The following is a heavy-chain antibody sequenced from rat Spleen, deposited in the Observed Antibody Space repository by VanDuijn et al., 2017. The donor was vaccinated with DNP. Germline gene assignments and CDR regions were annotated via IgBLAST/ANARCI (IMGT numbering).Heavy chain of an antibody. CDR1: GFDFNNYY. Sequence: EVLLVESGGGLVQPGGSLKVSCAASGFDFNNYYMAWVRQAPNKGLEWVATIGISDNRLYYSDSVRGRFTISRDNAKSSLFLQMNSLTSEDTATYYCARQDYYFNKGGWFAYWGQGTLVTVSS. CDR3: ARQDYYFNKGGWFAY. J-gene: IGHJ3*01. D-gene: IGHD1-6*01. V-gene: IGHV5-25*01. CDR2: IGISDNRL.